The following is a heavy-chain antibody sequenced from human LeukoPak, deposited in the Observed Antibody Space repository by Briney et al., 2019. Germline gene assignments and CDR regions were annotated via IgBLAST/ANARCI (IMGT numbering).Heavy chain of an antibody. V-gene: IGHV3-23*01. CDR3: AKDTSSSGSYFDY. CDR2: ISGRGSST. J-gene: IGHJ4*02. CDR1: GFTFSNYA. Sequence: GGSLRLSCVASGFTFSNYAISWVRQAPGEGLEWVSAISGRGSSTYYVDSVKGRFTISRDNSKNTLYLQMNSLRAEDTAVYYCAKDTSSSGSYFDYWGQGTLVTASS. D-gene: IGHD3-10*01.